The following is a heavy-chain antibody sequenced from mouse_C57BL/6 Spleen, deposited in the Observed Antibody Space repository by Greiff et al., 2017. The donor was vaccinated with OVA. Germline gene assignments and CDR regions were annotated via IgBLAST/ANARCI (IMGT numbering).Heavy chain of an antibody. CDR2: IHPNSGST. CDR1: GYTFTSYW. CDR3: AREGSNYYAMDY. V-gene: IGHV1-64*01. J-gene: IGHJ4*01. D-gene: IGHD1-1*01. Sequence: QVQLQQPGAELVKPGASVKLSCKASGYTFTSYWMHWVKQRPGQGLEWIGMIHPNSGSTKYNEKFKSKATLTVDKSSSTAYMQLSSLTSEDSAVYYCAREGSNYYAMDYWGQGTSVTVSS.